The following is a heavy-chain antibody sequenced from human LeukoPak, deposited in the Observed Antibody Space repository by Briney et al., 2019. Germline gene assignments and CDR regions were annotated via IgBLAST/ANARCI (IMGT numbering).Heavy chain of an antibody. J-gene: IGHJ4*02. V-gene: IGHV4-59*01. CDR3: ARAGSFRLTTTL. Sequence: SETLSLTCAVSGGSISPYYWMWIRQPPGKGLEWLGYISYSGSTSFNPSLKSRVTISLDTSTNRVSLKLSSVTAADTALYYCARAGSFRLTTTLWGQGTLVTVSS. D-gene: IGHD4-17*01. CDR1: GGSISPYY. CDR2: ISYSGST.